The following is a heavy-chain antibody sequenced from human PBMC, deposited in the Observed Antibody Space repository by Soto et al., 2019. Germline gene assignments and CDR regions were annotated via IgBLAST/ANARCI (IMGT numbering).Heavy chain of an antibody. CDR1: GGTFSSYT. V-gene: IGHV1-69*02. CDR3: ARVVPRWDDGGQIYY. J-gene: IGHJ4*02. Sequence: SVKVSCKASGGTFSSYTISWVRQAPGQGLEWMGRIIPILGIANYAQKFQGRVTITADKSTSTAYMELSSLRSEDTAVYYCARVVPRWDDGGQIYYWGQGTLVTVSS. CDR2: IIPILGIA. D-gene: IGHD4-17*01.